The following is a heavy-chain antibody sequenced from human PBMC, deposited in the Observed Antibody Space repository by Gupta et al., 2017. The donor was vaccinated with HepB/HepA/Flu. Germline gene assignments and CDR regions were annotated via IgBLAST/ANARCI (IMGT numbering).Heavy chain of an antibody. V-gene: IGHV3-23*01. J-gene: IGHJ4*02. D-gene: IGHD1-7*01. Sequence: EVQLLESGGGLVQPGGSLRLSCAASGFTFSSYAMSWVRQAPGKGLEWVSAISGSGGSTYYADSVKGRFTISRDNSKNTLYLQMNSLRAEDTAVYYCAKDAEVRWETGTTLVGYFDYWGQGTLVTVSS. CDR3: AKDAEVRWETGTTLVGYFDY. CDR1: GFTFSSYA. CDR2: ISGSGGST.